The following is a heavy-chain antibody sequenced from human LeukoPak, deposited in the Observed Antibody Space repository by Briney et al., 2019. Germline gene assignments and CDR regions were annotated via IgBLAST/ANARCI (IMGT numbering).Heavy chain of an antibody. CDR3: AREGLRSIAARRGTRDYMDV. J-gene: IGHJ6*03. V-gene: IGHV4-4*07. CDR1: GASISSYY. Sequence: SETLSLTCTVSGASISSYYWSWIRQPAGKALEWIGRIYVTGSTTYNPSLESRVTMSLDTSKNHFSLKLRSVTAADTAVYYCAREGLRSIAARRGTRDYMDVWGKGTTVIVSS. D-gene: IGHD6-6*01. CDR2: IYVTGST.